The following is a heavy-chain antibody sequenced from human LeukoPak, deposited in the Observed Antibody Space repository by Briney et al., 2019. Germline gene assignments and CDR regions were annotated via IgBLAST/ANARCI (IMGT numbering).Heavy chain of an antibody. CDR1: GGSFSGYY. CDR2: INHSGST. CDR3: ARGRGYGDYHH. V-gene: IGHV4-34*01. D-gene: IGHD4-17*01. Sequence: PSETLSLTCAVYGGSFSGYYWSWIRQPPGKGLEWIGEINHSGSTNYNPTLKSRVTISVDTSKNQFSLKLSSVAAADTAVYYCARGRGYGDYHHWGRGTLVTVSS. J-gene: IGHJ1*01.